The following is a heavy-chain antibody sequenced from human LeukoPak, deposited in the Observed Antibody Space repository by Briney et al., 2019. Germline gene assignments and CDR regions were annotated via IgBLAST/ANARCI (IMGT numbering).Heavy chain of an antibody. V-gene: IGHV3-48*04. Sequence: GGSLRLSCAASGFTFSSYSMNWVRQAPGKGLEWVAYISSSSSTIYYADSVKGRFTISRDNAKNSLYLQMNSLRAEDTAVYYCARDSDYFYLYSSSWYGYFQHWGQGTLVTVSS. CDR2: ISSSSSTI. CDR1: GFTFSSYS. CDR3: ARDSDYFYLYSSSWYGYFQH. J-gene: IGHJ1*01. D-gene: IGHD6-13*01.